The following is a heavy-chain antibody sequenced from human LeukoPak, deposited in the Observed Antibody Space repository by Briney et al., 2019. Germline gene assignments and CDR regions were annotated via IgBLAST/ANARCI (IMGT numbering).Heavy chain of an antibody. V-gene: IGHV1-18*01. CDR3: ARDAPGIVVPADIDY. D-gene: IGHD2-2*01. Sequence: GASVKVSCKASGYTFTSFEISWVRQAPGQGLEWMGRITPYSVNTNYARKVQGRVTMTADPSTSTAYMELRSLRSDDTAVYYCARDAPGIVVPADIDYWGQGTLVTVSS. CDR2: ITPYSVNT. CDR1: GYTFTSFE. J-gene: IGHJ4*02.